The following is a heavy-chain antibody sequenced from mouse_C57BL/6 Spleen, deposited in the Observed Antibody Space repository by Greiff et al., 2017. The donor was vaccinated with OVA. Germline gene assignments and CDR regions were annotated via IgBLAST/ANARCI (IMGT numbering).Heavy chain of an antibody. D-gene: IGHD2-4*01. V-gene: IGHV5-16*01. CDR1: GFTFSDYY. J-gene: IGHJ1*03. CDR2: INYDGSST. CDR3: ARVGDYDGLVWYFDV. Sequence: DVKLVESEGGLVQPGSSMKLSCTASGFTFSDYYMAWVRQVPEKGLEWVANINYDGSSTYYLDSLKSRFIISRDNAKNILYLQMSSLKSEDTATYYCARVGDYDGLVWYFDVWGTGTTVTVSS.